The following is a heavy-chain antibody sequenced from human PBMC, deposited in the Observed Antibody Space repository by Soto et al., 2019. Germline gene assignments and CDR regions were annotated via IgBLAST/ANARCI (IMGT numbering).Heavy chain of an antibody. CDR1: GFTFSSYA. D-gene: IGHD3-10*01. V-gene: IGHV3-23*01. Sequence: GGSLRLSCAASGFTFSSYAMSWVRQAPGKGLEWVSAISGSGGSTYYADSVKGRFTISRDNSKNTLYLQMNSLRAEDTAVYYCAKDLGQCIRFGELSCLDGMDVWGQGTTVTVSS. CDR2: ISGSGGST. J-gene: IGHJ6*02. CDR3: AKDLGQCIRFGELSCLDGMDV.